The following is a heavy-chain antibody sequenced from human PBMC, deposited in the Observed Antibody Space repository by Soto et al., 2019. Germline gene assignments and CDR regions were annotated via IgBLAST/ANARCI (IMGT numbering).Heavy chain of an antibody. CDR3: ARGVVPAARGTYYYYYMDV. J-gene: IGHJ6*03. Sequence: GESLKISCKGSGYSFTSYWIGWVRQMPGKGLEWMGIIYPGDSDTRYSPSFQGQVTISADKSISTAYLQWSSLKASDTAMYYCARGVVPAARGTYYYYYMDVWGKGTTVTVSS. CDR1: GYSFTSYW. D-gene: IGHD2-2*01. CDR2: IYPGDSDT. V-gene: IGHV5-51*01.